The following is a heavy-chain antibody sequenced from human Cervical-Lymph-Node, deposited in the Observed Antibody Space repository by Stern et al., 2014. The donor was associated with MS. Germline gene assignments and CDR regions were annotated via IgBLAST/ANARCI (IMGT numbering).Heavy chain of an antibody. V-gene: IGHV1-2*06. CDR2: SDPGSGAT. J-gene: IGHJ4*02. D-gene: IGHD3-16*02. Sequence: VQLVQSGAEVKKPWASVKGSCKASGYRISTFYLHWLRQAPGQVLQWIGRSDPGSGATNASQTFQGRLTMTRDRSITTAYLELSGLRSDDTAVYYCARIYCSGDECYHSFDTWGQGTLVTVSS. CDR1: GYRISTFY. CDR3: ARIYCSGDECYHSFDT.